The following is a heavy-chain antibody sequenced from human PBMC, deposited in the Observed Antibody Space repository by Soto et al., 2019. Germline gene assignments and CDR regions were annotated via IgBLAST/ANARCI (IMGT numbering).Heavy chain of an antibody. J-gene: IGHJ4*02. V-gene: IGHV1-18*01. CDR3: ARGGYGDY. CDR1: GYIFTTYG. Sequence: QVHLVQSGAEVKKPGASVKVSCKGSGYIFTTYGITWVRQAPVQGLEWMGWISAHNGNTNYAQKLQGRVTVTRDTSTSTAYMELRNLRSDDTAVYYCARGGYGDYWGQGARVTVSS. CDR2: ISAHNGNT. D-gene: IGHD1-1*01.